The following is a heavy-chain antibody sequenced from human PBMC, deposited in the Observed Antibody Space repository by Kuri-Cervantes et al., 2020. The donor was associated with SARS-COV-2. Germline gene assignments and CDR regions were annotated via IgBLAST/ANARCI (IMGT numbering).Heavy chain of an antibody. CDR2: VRGKANNYAT. CDR1: GFLFSAYA. J-gene: IGHJ4*02. CDR3: ARDCSSTSCYFGSAGDFDY. Sequence: GGSLRLSCEVSGFLFSAYAIHWVRQASGKGLEWVGRVRGKANNYATAYAASVKGRFTISRDDSKNMAYLQMNSLRAEDTAVYYCARDCSSTSCYFGSAGDFDYWGQGTLVTVSS. D-gene: IGHD2-2*01. V-gene: IGHV3-73*01.